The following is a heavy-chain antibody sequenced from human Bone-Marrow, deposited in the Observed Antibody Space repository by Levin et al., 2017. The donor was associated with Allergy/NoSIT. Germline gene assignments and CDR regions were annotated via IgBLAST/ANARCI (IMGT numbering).Heavy chain of an antibody. Sequence: GESLKISCAASGFTVSSNYMSWVRQAPGKGLEWVSVIYSGGSTYYADSVKGRFTISRDNSKNTLYLQMNSLRAEDTAVYYCARDGLGYCISTSCYEGAFDIWGQGTMVTVSS. V-gene: IGHV3-53*01. J-gene: IGHJ3*02. CDR1: GFTVSSNY. D-gene: IGHD2-2*01. CDR3: ARDGLGYCISTSCYEGAFDI. CDR2: IYSGGST.